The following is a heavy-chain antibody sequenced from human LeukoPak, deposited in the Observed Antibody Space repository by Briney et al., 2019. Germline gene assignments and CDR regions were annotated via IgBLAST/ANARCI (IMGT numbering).Heavy chain of an antibody. CDR3: AKDILAAGLFFDY. D-gene: IGHD6-13*01. CDR1: GFTFSSYA. J-gene: IGHJ4*02. Sequence: GGSLRLSCAASGFTFSSYAMHWVRQAPGKGLEWVAVISYDGSNKYYADSVKGRFTISRDNSKNTLYLQMNSLRADDTAVYYCAKDILAAGLFFDYWGQGIPVTVSS. CDR2: ISYDGSNK. V-gene: IGHV3-30-3*02.